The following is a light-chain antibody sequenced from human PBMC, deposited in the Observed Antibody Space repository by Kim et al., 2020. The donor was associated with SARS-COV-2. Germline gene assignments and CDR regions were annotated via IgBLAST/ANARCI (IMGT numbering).Light chain of an antibody. Sequence: EIVLTQSPATLSLSPGERATLSCRASQTVTSNYLAWYQQKPRQAPRLLMYGASSTATGIPDRFSGSGSGTDFTLTISRLEPEDFAVYYCQQYGSPRATFGEGTKVDIK. V-gene: IGKV3-20*01. CDR1: QTVTSNY. CDR3: QQYGSPRAT. J-gene: IGKJ1*01. CDR2: GAS.